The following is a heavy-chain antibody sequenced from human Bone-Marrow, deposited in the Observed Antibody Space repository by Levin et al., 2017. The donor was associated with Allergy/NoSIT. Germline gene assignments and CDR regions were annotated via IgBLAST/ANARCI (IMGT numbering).Heavy chain of an antibody. CDR2: IYYSGST. V-gene: IGHV4-30-4*01. Sequence: SETLSLTCTVSGGSISSGDYYWSWIRQPPGKGLEWIGYIYYSGSTYYNPSLKSRVTISVDTSKNQFSLKLSSVTAADTAVYYCARDRRKDIVATIANYYDYGMDVWGQGTTVTVSS. D-gene: IGHD5-12*01. J-gene: IGHJ6*02. CDR3: ARDRRKDIVATIANYYDYGMDV. CDR1: GGSISSGDYY.